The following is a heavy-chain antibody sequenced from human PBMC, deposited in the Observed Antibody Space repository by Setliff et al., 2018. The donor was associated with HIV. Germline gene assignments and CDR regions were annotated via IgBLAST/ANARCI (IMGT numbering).Heavy chain of an antibody. Sequence: ASVKVSCKTSGVTFTTYSITWVRQAPGQGLEWMGGIIPIIRSAKYAQKFQGRVTVTADKSTSTAYMELSNLRSEDTAVYYCAREVASYSSRFDAFDVWGQGTTGTVSS. CDR3: AREVASYSSRFDAFDV. CDR1: GVTFTTYS. CDR2: IIPIIRSA. J-gene: IGHJ3*01. V-gene: IGHV1-69*06. D-gene: IGHD6-13*01.